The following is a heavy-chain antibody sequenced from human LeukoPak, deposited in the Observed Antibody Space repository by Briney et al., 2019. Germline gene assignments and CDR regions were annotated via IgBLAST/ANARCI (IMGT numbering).Heavy chain of an antibody. CDR1: GYTFTSYY. CDR3: ARGHQMEQQLVQYYYYGMDV. Sequence: GASVKVSCKASGYTFTSYYMHWVRQAPGQGRAWMGIINPSGGSTSYAQKFQGRVTMTRDTSTSTVYMELSSLRSEDTAVYYCARGHQMEQQLVQYYYYGMDVWGQGTTVTVSS. V-gene: IGHV1-46*01. J-gene: IGHJ6*02. D-gene: IGHD6-13*01. CDR2: INPSGGST.